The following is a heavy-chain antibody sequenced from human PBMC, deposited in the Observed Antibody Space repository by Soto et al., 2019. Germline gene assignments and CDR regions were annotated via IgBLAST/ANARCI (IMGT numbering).Heavy chain of an antibody. CDR3: ARPYGIAARPRAFDI. CDR1: GGSISSSSYY. CDR2: IYYSGST. D-gene: IGHD6-6*01. V-gene: IGHV4-39*01. Sequence: QLQLQESGPGLVKPSETLSLTCTVSGGSISSSSYYWGWIRQPPGKGLEWIGSIYYSGSTYYNPSLKSRVTISVDTSKIQCALKLSSVTAADTAVYYCARPYGIAARPRAFDIWGQGTMVTVSS. J-gene: IGHJ3*02.